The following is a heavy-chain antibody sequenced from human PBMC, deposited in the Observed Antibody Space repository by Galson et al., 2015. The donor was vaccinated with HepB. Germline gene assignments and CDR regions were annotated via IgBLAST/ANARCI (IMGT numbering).Heavy chain of an antibody. D-gene: IGHD4-17*01. V-gene: IGHV1-69*02. Sequence: SVKVSCKASGGTFSSYTISWVRQAPGQGLEWMGRIIPILGIANYAQKFQGRVTITADKSTSTAYMELSSLRPEDTAVYYCARLYGDYPYYYYGMDVWGQGTTVTVSS. J-gene: IGHJ6*02. CDR1: GGTFSSYT. CDR3: ARLYGDYPYYYYGMDV. CDR2: IIPILGIA.